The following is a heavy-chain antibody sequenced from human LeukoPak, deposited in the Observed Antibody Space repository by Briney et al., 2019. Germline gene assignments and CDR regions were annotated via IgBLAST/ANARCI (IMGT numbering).Heavy chain of an antibody. CDR2: IYYSGST. CDR3: ARSYYYGSGSYYPHY. J-gene: IGHJ4*02. CDR1: GGSISSYY. D-gene: IGHD3-10*01. V-gene: IGHV4-59*01. Sequence: SETLSLTCTVSGGSISSYYWSWIRQPPGKGLEWIGYIYYSGSTNYNPSLKSRVTMSVDTSKNQFSLKLSSVTAADTAVYYCARSYYYGSGSYYPHYWGQGTLVTVSS.